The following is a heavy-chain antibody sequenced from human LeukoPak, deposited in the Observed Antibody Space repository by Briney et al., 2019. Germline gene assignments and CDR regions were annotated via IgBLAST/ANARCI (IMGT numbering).Heavy chain of an antibody. Sequence: GASVKVSCKASGYTFTSYYMHWVRQAPGQGLEWMGWINPNSGGTNYAQKFQGRVTMTRDTSISTAYMELSRLRSDDTAVYYCARGDVLRYFDWLSTSYYYYYGMDVWGQGTTVTVSS. CDR3: ARGDVLRYFDWLSTSYYYYYGMDV. V-gene: IGHV1-2*02. D-gene: IGHD3-9*01. J-gene: IGHJ6*02. CDR2: INPNSGGT. CDR1: GYTFTSYY.